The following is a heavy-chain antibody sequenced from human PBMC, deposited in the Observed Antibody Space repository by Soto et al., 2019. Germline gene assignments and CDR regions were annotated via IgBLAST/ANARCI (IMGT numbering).Heavy chain of an antibody. Sequence: EVQLVETGGGLIQPGGSLSLSCAASGFTVSSNYMNWVRQAPGKGLEWLSIIYSDGTTYYADSVKGRFTISRDNFKNTLYLQMNNLRAEDTAVYYCAILSNCGQGTLVTVSS. D-gene: IGHD6-6*01. CDR1: GFTVSSNY. CDR3: AILSN. J-gene: IGHJ4*02. CDR2: IYSDGTT. V-gene: IGHV3-53*02.